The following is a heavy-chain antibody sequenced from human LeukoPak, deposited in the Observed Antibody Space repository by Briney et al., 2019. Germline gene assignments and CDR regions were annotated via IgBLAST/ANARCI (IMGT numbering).Heavy chain of an antibody. V-gene: IGHV4-39*01. Sequence: SSETLSLTCTVSGGSISSSSYYWGWIRQPPGKGLEWIGSIYYSGSTYYNPSLKSRVTISVDTSKNQISLKLSSVTAADTAVYYCARQVLEWALIVVVPAALLDYWGQGTLVTVSS. CDR3: ARQVLEWALIVVVPAALLDY. D-gene: IGHD2-2*01. CDR2: IYYSGST. J-gene: IGHJ4*02. CDR1: GGSISSSSYY.